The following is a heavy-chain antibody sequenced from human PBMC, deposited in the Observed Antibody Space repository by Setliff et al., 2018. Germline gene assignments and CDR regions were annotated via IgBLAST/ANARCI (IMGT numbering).Heavy chain of an antibody. J-gene: IGHJ6*03. V-gene: IGHV1-69*13. CDR2: IIPIFGTT. D-gene: IGHD3-3*01. CDR3: ARESGSPRCMDV. Sequence: ASVKVSCKASGGTFNNYAISWVRQAPGQGLKWMGGIIPIFGTTKYAQKFQGRVTITADESTSTAYMELSSLRSEDTAVYYCARESGSPRCMDVWGNGTTVTVSS. CDR1: GGTFNNYA.